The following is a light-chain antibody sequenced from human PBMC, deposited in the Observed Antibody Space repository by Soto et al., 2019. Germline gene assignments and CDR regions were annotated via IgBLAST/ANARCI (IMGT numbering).Light chain of an antibody. J-gene: IGKJ1*01. CDR3: QQYGGSPWA. Sequence: EIVLTQSPGTLSLSPGERATLSCRASQSITSNYLAWYQQKPGQAPRVLIYGASSRATGIPDRFSGSGSGTDFTLTISRLEPEDSAVYYCQQYGGSPWAFGQGTKVEIK. V-gene: IGKV3-20*01. CDR2: GAS. CDR1: QSITSNY.